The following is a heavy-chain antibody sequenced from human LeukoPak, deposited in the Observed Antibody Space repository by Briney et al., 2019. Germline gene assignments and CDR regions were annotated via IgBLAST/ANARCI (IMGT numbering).Heavy chain of an antibody. D-gene: IGHD3-10*01. Sequence: PSETLSLTCTVSGGSISSYYWSWIRQPAGKGLEWIGRIYTSGSTNYNPSLKSRVTMSVDTSKNQFSLKLSSVTAADTAVYYCASSSGSGSYYNGFDYWGQGTLVTVSS. CDR1: GGSISSYY. V-gene: IGHV4-4*07. CDR3: ASSSGSGSYYNGFDY. CDR2: IYTSGST. J-gene: IGHJ4*02.